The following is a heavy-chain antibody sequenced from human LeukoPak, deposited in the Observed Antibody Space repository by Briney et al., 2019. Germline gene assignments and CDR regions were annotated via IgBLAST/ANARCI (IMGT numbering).Heavy chain of an antibody. CDR2: IKQDGSEK. CDR3: ARDPPLIAAAGSRYFQH. D-gene: IGHD6-13*01. V-gene: IGHV3-7*01. CDR1: GFTFSSYW. J-gene: IGHJ1*01. Sequence: GGSLRLSCAASGFTFSSYWMTWVRQAPGKGLEWVANIKQDGSEKYYVDSVKSRFTISRDNAKNSLYLQMNSLRAEDTAVYYCARDPPLIAAAGSRYFQHWGQGTLVTVSS.